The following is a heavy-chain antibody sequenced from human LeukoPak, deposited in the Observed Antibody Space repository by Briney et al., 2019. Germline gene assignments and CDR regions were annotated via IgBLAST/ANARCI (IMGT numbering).Heavy chain of an antibody. J-gene: IGHJ5*02. CDR2: VYYKGNT. CDR3: ARAGGSYNRRFDP. D-gene: IGHD1-26*01. Sequence: KPSETLSLTCIVSGGSVSSSSYYWGWIRQPPGRGLEWIGSVYYKGNTYYIPSLKSRVTMSVDTSKNQFSLKLSSVTAADTAVYYCARAGGSYNRRFDPWGQGTLVTVSS. CDR1: GGSVSSSSYY. V-gene: IGHV4-39*07.